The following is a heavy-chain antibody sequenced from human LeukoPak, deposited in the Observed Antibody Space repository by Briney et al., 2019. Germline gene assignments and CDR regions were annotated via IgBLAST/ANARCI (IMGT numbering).Heavy chain of an antibody. CDR3: ARGRGYYDILTGYRTCYFDL. V-gene: IGHV4-34*01. J-gene: IGHJ2*01. CDR2: INHSGST. CDR1: GGSFSGYY. Sequence: PSETLSLTCAVYGGSFSGYYWSWIRQPPGKGLEWIGEINHSGSTNYNPSLKSRVTISVDTSKNQFSLKLSSVTAADTAVYYCARGRGYYDILTGYRTCYFDLWGRGPLVTVPS. D-gene: IGHD3-9*01.